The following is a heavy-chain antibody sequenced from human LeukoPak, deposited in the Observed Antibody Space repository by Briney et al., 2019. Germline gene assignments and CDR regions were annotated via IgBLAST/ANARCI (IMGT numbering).Heavy chain of an antibody. J-gene: IGHJ4*02. CDR2: ISWNSGSI. Sequence: GGSLRLSCAASGFTFDDYAMHWVRQAPGKGLEWVSGISWNSGSIGYADSVKGRFTISRDDSRNTLYLQMNSLRAEDTAVYYCARGQSVGWEIGVCDFWGQGSLVTVAS. CDR1: GFTFDDYA. CDR3: ARGQSVGWEIGVCDF. V-gene: IGHV3-9*01. D-gene: IGHD1-26*01.